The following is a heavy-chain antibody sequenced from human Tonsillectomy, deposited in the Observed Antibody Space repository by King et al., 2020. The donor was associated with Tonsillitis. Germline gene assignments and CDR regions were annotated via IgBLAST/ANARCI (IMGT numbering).Heavy chain of an antibody. J-gene: IGHJ4*02. CDR3: ARVFCCGSYQY. D-gene: IGHD1-26*01. V-gene: IGHV4-39*07. CDR2: MYYSGST. Sequence: QLQESGPGLVKPSETLSLTCTVSGGSISSSSYYWGWIRQPPGKGLEWIGSMYYSGSTYYNASLKSRVTTSVDTSKNQFSLKLTSVTAADTAVYYGARVFCCGSYQYWGQGTLCTVSS. CDR1: GGSISSSSYY.